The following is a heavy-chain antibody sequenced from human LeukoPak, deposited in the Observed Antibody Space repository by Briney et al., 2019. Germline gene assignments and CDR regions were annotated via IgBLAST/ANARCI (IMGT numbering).Heavy chain of an antibody. CDR2: INFDGSTT. D-gene: IGHD3-10*01. Sequence: GGSLRLSCAASGFTFGNYWMHWVRQAPGKGLVWVSRINFDGSTTNYADSVKGRFTISRDNARNTVYPQMNSLRDEDTAVYYCATDGDYYDSGTYSGHWGQGTLVTVSS. J-gene: IGHJ4*02. V-gene: IGHV3-74*01. CDR1: GFTFGNYW. CDR3: ATDGDYYDSGTYSGH.